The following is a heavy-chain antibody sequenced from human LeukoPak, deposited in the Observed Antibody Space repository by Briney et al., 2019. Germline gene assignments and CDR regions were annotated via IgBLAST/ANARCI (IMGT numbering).Heavy chain of an antibody. J-gene: IGHJ4*02. Sequence: KFGESLKISCQGSGYNFRSYWIGWVRQMPGKGLEWMGIVYPGDSDTRYSPSFQGQVTISADKSISTAYLQWSSLKASDTAMYYCARSRDYSSGWYLIFDYWGQGTLVTVSS. CDR1: GYNFRSYW. CDR3: ARSRDYSSGWYLIFDY. V-gene: IGHV5-51*01. CDR2: VYPGDSDT. D-gene: IGHD6-19*01.